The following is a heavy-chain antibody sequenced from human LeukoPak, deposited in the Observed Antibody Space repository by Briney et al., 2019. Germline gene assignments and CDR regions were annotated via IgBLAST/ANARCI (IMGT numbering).Heavy chain of an antibody. J-gene: IGHJ4*02. CDR3: ARGPSGYSYGHLFDY. V-gene: IGHV3-53*01. D-gene: IGHD5-18*01. Sequence: RGSLRLSCAASGFTVSSNYMSCVRQAPGKGLEWVSVIYSGGSTYYADSVKGRFTISRDNSKNTLYLQMNSLRAEDTAVYYCARGPSGYSYGHLFDYWGQGTLVTVSS. CDR1: GFTVSSNY. CDR2: IYSGGST.